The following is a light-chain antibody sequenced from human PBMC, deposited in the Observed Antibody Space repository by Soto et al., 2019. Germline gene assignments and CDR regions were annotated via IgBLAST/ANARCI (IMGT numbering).Light chain of an antibody. V-gene: IGKV3-11*01. Sequence: EIVLTQSPATLSLSPGERATLSCXXXQSVSSYLAWYQQKPGQAPRLVIYDVSSRATGVPPRFSGSGSGTDFTLTISSLEPEDFAFYYCLQRSTWYTFGQGTKLEIK. CDR2: DVS. CDR1: QSVSSY. CDR3: LQRSTWYT. J-gene: IGKJ2*01.